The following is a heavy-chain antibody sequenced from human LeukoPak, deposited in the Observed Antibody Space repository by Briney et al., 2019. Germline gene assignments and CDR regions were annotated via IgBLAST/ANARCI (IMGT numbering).Heavy chain of an antibody. J-gene: IGHJ4*02. CDR2: ISGSGSST. Sequence: GGSLRLSCAASGFTFSGYAMSWVRQAPGKGLEWVSVISGSGSSTYHADSVKGRFTISRDNSKNTLYLQMNSLRAEDTAVYYCARGDTPTYCGTATCYLLDYWGQGTLVTVSS. V-gene: IGHV3-23*01. CDR1: GFTFSGYA. D-gene: IGHD2-2*01. CDR3: ARGDTPTYCGTATCYLLDY.